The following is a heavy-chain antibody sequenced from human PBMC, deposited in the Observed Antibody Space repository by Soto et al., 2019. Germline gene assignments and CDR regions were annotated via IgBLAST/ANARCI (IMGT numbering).Heavy chain of an antibody. Sequence: QVQLVESGGGVVQPGRSLRLSCAASGFTFSSYGMHWVRQAPGKGLEWVAVIWYDGSNKYYADSVKGRFTISRDNSKNTLYLQMNSLRAEDTAVYYCAREHYGDYFDYWGQGTLVTVSS. CDR1: GFTFSSYG. J-gene: IGHJ4*02. CDR3: AREHYGDYFDY. CDR2: IWYDGSNK. V-gene: IGHV3-33*01. D-gene: IGHD4-17*01.